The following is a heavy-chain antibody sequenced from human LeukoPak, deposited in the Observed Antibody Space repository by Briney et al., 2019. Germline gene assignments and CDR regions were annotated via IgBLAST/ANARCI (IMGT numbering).Heavy chain of an antibody. V-gene: IGHV3-30*18. D-gene: IGHD3-22*01. J-gene: IGHJ4*02. CDR3: AKARLSGYKTEYFDY. CDR2: ISNDGSNK. CDR1: GFTFNTNG. Sequence: GSLRLSCAASGFTFNTNGIHWVRQAPGKGLEWVAVISNDGSNKYYVDSVKGRFTISRDNSKNTVYLQMNRLRPEDTAVYYCAKARLSGYKTEYFDYWGQGILVTVSS.